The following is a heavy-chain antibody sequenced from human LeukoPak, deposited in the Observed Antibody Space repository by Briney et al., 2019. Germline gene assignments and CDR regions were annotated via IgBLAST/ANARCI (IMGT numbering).Heavy chain of an antibody. V-gene: IGHV4-39*07. Sequence: PSETLSLTCTVSGGSISSSSYYWGWIRQPPGKGLEWNGSIYYSGSTYYNPSLKSRVTISVDTSKNQFSLKLSSVTAADTAVYYCARVLTMVRGVCDYWGQGTLVTVSS. J-gene: IGHJ4*02. D-gene: IGHD3-10*01. CDR2: IYYSGST. CDR3: ARVLTMVRGVCDY. CDR1: GGSISSSSYY.